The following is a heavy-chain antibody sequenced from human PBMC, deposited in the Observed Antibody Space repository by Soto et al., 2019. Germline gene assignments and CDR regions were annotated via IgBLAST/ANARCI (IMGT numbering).Heavy chain of an antibody. V-gene: IGHV1-2*04. CDR3: AREPSSTSHADYYYGMDV. CDR2: INPNSGGT. Sequence: ASVKVSCKASGYTFTGYYMHWVRQAPGQGLEWMGWINPNSGGTNYAQKFQGWVTMTRDTSISTAYMELSRLRSDDTAVYYCAREPSSTSHADYYYGMDVWGQGNTVTVS. CDR1: GYTFTGYY. D-gene: IGHD2-2*01. J-gene: IGHJ6*02.